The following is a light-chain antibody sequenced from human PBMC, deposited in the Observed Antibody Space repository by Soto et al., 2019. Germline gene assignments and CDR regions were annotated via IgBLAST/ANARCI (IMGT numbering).Light chain of an antibody. Sequence: EIVMTQSPDTLSVSQGDRATIFCRASQSVSDRVVWYQQKSGQAPSILIYAASTRAAVVPDRFSGSWSWTEITLTISSLQSEDFSVYFCQQYADWPKTFGQGTKVDIK. V-gene: IGKV3-15*01. CDR2: AAS. CDR3: QQYADWPKT. J-gene: IGKJ1*01. CDR1: QSVSDR.